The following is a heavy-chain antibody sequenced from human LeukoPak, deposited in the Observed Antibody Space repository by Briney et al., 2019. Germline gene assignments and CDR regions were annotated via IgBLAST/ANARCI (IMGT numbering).Heavy chain of an antibody. CDR1: GFTFSSYG. D-gene: IGHD6-6*01. J-gene: IGHJ4*02. CDR2: IWYDGSNK. Sequence: GGSLRLSCAASGFTFSSYGMHWVRQAPGKGLEWVAVIWYDGSNKYYADSVKGRFTISRDNSKNTLYLQMNSLRAEDTAVYYCAKDEGLAAPSGYWGQGTLVTVSS. V-gene: IGHV3-30*02. CDR3: AKDEGLAAPSGY.